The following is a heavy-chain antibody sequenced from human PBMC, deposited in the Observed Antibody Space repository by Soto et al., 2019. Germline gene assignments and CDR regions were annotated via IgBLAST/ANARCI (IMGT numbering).Heavy chain of an antibody. V-gene: IGHV3-33*01. D-gene: IGHD2-2*01. J-gene: IGHJ6*02. CDR2: IWYDGSNK. CDR3: AREQIVVVPAAMYYYYYYGMDV. CDR1: GFTFSSYG. Sequence: QVQLVESGGGVVQPGRSLRLSCAASGFTFSSYGMHWVRQAPGKGLEWVAVIWYDGSNKYYADSVKGRFTISRDNSKNTLYLQMNSLRAEDTAVYYCAREQIVVVPAAMYYYYYYGMDVWGQGTTVTVSS.